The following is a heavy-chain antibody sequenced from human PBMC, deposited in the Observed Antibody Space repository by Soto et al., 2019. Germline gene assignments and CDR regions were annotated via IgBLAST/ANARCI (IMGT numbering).Heavy chain of an antibody. J-gene: IGHJ4*02. CDR1: GGSISSGDYY. V-gene: IGHV4-30-4*01. D-gene: IGHD2-15*01. CDR2: IYYSGST. CDR3: ARGVVVAATPRLFEDY. Sequence: QVQLQESGPGLVKPSQTLSLTCTVSGGSISSGDYYWSWIRQPPGKGLEWIGYIYYSGSTYYNPSLKSRVTISVDTSKNQFSLKLSSVTAADTAVYYCARGVVVAATPRLFEDYWGQGTLVTVSS.